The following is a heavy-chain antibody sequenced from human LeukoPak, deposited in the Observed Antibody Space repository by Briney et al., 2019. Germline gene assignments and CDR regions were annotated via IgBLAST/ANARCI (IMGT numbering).Heavy chain of an antibody. Sequence: ASETLSLTCTVSGGSISSYYWSWIRQPPGKGLEWIGYIYTSGSTNYNPSLKSRVTISVDTSKNQFSLKLSSVTAADTAVYYCARGVSYYYYYYMDVWGKGTTVTVSS. V-gene: IGHV4-4*09. J-gene: IGHJ6*03. CDR3: ARGVSYYYYYYMDV. CDR2: IYTSGST. CDR1: GGSISSYY.